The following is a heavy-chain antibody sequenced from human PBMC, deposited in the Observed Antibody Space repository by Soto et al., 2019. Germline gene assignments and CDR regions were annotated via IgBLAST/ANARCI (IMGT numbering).Heavy chain of an antibody. CDR3: ARLCGSAYCFDP. CDR2: LSAYNGNT. V-gene: IGHV1-18*01. J-gene: IGHJ5*02. D-gene: IGHD2-21*01. CDR1: GYTFTSYG. Sequence: QVQLVQSGAEVKKPGASVKVSCKASGYTFTSYGISWVRQAPGQGVEWMGWLSAYNGNTNSAQKLQGRATMTTDTSTITAHMEGGSVGYDGTAVYCCARLCGSAYCFDPWGQGTLVTVSS.